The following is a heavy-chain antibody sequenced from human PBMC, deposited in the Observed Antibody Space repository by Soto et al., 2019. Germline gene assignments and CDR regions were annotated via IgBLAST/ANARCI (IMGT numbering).Heavy chain of an antibody. V-gene: IGHV2-5*02. CDR3: AHRQGGLQDYNWFDP. J-gene: IGHJ5*02. CDR2: IYWDDDK. CDR1: GFSLSTSGVG. Sequence: SGPTLVKPPQTLTLTCTFSGFSLSTSGVGVGWIPQPPGKALEWLALIYWDDDKRYSPSLKSRLTITKDTSKNQVVLTMTNMDPVDTATYYCAHRQGGLQDYNWFDPWGQGTLVTVSS. D-gene: IGHD4-4*01.